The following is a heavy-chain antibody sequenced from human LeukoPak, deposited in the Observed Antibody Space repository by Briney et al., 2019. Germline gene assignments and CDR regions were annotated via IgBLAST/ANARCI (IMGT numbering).Heavy chain of an antibody. CDR1: GFTFSSYW. Sequence: GGSLRLSCAASGFTFSSYWMSWVRQAPGKGLEWISYISSSGGYTNYAHSVKGRFTISRDNAKNSLYLQMNSLRAEDTAVYYCAREWQLDHWGQGTLVTVSS. CDR3: AREWQLDH. CDR2: ISSSGGYT. D-gene: IGHD6-13*01. J-gene: IGHJ4*02. V-gene: IGHV3-11*05.